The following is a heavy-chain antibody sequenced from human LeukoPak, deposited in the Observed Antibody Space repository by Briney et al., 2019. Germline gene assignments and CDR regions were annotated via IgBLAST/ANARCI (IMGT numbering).Heavy chain of an antibody. D-gene: IGHD5-18*01. CDR1: GFTFSSYA. CDR2: ISSNGGST. J-gene: IGHJ4*02. CDR3: ARVGRQRGYSYGFGPDY. V-gene: IGHV3-64*01. Sequence: GGSLRLSCAASGFTFSSYAMHWVRQAPGKGLEYVSAISSNGGSTYYANSVKGRFTISRDNSKNTLYLQMGSLRAEDMAVYYCARVGRQRGYSYGFGPDYWGQGTLVTVSS.